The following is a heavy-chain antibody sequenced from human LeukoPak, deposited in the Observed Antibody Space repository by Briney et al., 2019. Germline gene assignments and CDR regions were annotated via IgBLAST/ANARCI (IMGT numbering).Heavy chain of an antibody. Sequence: GGSLGLSCAASGFSFGSYALSWVRQAPGKGLEWVSVISGSGDNTHYTDPVKGRFTISRDNSKNTLYLQMNSLRAEDTAVYYCTSLSDAIESFGTRNYWGQGTLVTVSS. CDR3: TSLSDAIESFGTRNY. J-gene: IGHJ4*02. V-gene: IGHV3-23*01. CDR1: GFSFGSYA. CDR2: ISGSGDNT. D-gene: IGHD2-8*01.